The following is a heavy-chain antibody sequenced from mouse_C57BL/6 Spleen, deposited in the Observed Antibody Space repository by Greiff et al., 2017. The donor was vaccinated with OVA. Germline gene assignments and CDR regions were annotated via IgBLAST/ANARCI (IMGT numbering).Heavy chain of an antibody. J-gene: IGHJ3*01. Sequence: QVQLQQSGAELVKPGASVKLSCKASGYTFTEYTIHWVKQRPGQGLEWIGDIYPGSGSTNYNEKFKSKATLTVDTSSSTAYMQLSSLTSEDSAVYYCARCGTVFAYWGQGTLVTVSA. CDR1: GYTFTEYT. D-gene: IGHD4-1*01. CDR3: ARCGTVFAY. CDR2: IYPGSGST. V-gene: IGHV1-55*01.